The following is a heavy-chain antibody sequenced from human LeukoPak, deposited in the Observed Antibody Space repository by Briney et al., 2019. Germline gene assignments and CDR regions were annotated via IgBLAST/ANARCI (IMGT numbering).Heavy chain of an antibody. J-gene: IGHJ4*02. D-gene: IGHD3-3*01. Sequence: GGSLRLSCAAFGFTFHSYSMNWVRQAPGKGLEWVSYISSSSSTIYYADSVKGRFTISRDNTKNSLYLQMNSLTAEAAAVYYCARGSTLRYWGQGTLVTVSS. CDR1: GFTFHSYS. V-gene: IGHV3-48*01. CDR3: ARGSTLRY. CDR2: ISSSSSTI.